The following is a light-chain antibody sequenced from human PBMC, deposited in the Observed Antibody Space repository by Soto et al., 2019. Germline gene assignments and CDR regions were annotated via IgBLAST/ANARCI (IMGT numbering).Light chain of an antibody. CDR2: SNN. V-gene: IGLV1-44*01. CDR1: SSNIGRNT. Sequence: QLVLTQPPSASGTPGQRVTISCSGSSSNIGRNTVSWYQQVPGTAPKLLIYSNNQRPSGVPDRFSGSKSGTSASLAISGLQSEDEADYYCAAWDDSLNGYVFGTGTKLTVL. CDR3: AAWDDSLNGYV. J-gene: IGLJ1*01.